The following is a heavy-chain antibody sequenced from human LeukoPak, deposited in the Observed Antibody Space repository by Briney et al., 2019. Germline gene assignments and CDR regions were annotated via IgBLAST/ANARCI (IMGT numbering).Heavy chain of an antibody. V-gene: IGHV4-59*08. J-gene: IGHJ4*02. D-gene: IGHD3-3*02. CDR3: ARHIFSDGSPFDS. Sequence: SETLSLTCAVSGDSITNNQWSWIRQPPGKGLEWIGHISDTGSTNYNPSLKSRLTISVDTSKNHFSLTLTSVTAADTALYYCARHIFSDGSPFDSWGQGTLVTVSS. CDR2: ISDTGST. CDR1: GDSITNNQ.